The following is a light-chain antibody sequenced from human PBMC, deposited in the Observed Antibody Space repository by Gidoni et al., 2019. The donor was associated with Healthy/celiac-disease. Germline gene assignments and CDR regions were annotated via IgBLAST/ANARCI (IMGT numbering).Light chain of an antibody. CDR2: DAS. J-gene: IGKJ1*01. V-gene: IGKV1-5*01. CDR1: QSISSW. Sequence: DIQMTQSPSTLSASVGDRVTITCRASQSISSWWAWYQQKPGKAPKLLIYDASSLESGVPSRCSGSGSGTEFTLTSSSLQPDDFATYYCQKYNSRTFGEGTKVEIK. CDR3: QKYNSRT.